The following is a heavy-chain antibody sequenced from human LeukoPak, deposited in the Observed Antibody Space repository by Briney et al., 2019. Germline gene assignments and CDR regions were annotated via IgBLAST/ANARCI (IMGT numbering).Heavy chain of an antibody. V-gene: IGHV4-39*01. D-gene: IGHD2-8*01. Sequence: SETLSLTCTVSGGSISSSSYYWGWIRQPPGKGLGWIGSIYYSGSTYYNPSLKSRVTISVDTSKNQFSLKLSSVTAADTAVYYCARLIDIVLMVYAGWFDPWGQGTLVTVSS. CDR3: ARLIDIVLMVYAGWFDP. CDR2: IYYSGST. CDR1: GGSISSSSYY. J-gene: IGHJ5*02.